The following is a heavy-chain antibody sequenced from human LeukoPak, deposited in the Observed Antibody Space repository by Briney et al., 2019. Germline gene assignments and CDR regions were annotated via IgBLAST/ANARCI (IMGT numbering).Heavy chain of an antibody. V-gene: IGHV4-59*01. D-gene: IGHD2-15*01. J-gene: IGHJ4*02. CDR2: IYYSGST. CDR1: GGSISSYY. Sequence: KASETLSLTCTVSGGSISSYYWSWIRQPPGKGLEWIGYIYYSGSTNYNPSLKSRVTISVDTSKNQFSLKLSSVTAADTAVYYCARARAGLVVVALDYWGQGTLVTVSS. CDR3: ARARAGLVVVALDY.